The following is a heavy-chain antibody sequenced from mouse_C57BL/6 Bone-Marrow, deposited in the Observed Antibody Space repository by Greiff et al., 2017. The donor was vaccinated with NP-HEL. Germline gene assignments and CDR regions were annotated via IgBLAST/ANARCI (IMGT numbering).Heavy chain of an antibody. J-gene: IGHJ4*01. CDR1: GFSFTSYG. CDR2: IWSDGST. D-gene: IGHD1-1*01. V-gene: IGHV2-6-1*01. CDR3: ARHRCSSFAMDY. Sequence: QVQLKESGPGLVAPSQSLSISCTVSGFSFTSYGVHWVRQPPGKGLEWLVVIWSDGSTTYNSALNSRQSISKDNSKSQVFLKMNSLQTDDTAMYDCARHRCSSFAMDYWGQGTSVTVSS.